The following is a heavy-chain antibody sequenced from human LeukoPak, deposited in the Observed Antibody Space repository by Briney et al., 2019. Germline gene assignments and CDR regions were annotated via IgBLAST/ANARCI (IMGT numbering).Heavy chain of an antibody. V-gene: IGHV3-49*04. CDR1: GFTFGDYA. CDR2: IRSKAYGGTT. CDR3: TRVLGFGENWFDP. Sequence: GGSLRLSCTASGFTFGDYAMSWVRQAPGKGMEWVGFIRSKAYGGTTEYAASVKGRFTISRDDSKSIAYLQMNSLKTEDTAVYYCTRVLGFGENWFDPWGQGTLVTVSS. J-gene: IGHJ5*02. D-gene: IGHD3-10*01.